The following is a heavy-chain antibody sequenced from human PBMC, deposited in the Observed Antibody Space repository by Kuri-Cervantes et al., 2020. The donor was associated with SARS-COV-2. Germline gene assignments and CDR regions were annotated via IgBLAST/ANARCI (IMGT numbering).Heavy chain of an antibody. CDR1: GYTFTSYD. Sequence: ASVKVSCKASGYTFTSYDINWVRQATGQGLEWMGWMNPNSGNTGYAQKFQGRVTITRNTSISTAYMELSSLRSEDTAVYYCARIKATPPQYYDFWSGYYTHNWFDPWDQGTLVTVSS. CDR3: ARIKATPPQYYDFWSGYYTHNWFDP. CDR2: MNPNSGNT. V-gene: IGHV1-8*03. J-gene: IGHJ5*02. D-gene: IGHD3-3*01.